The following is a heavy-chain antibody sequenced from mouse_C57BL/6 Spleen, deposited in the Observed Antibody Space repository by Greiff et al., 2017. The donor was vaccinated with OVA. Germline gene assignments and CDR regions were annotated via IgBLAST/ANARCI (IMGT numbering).Heavy chain of an antibody. D-gene: IGHD1-1*01. CDR1: GYTFTSYW. V-gene: IGHV1-52*01. J-gene: IGHJ1*03. Sequence: QVQLQQPGAELVRPGSSVKLSCKASGYTFTSYWMHWVKQRPIQGLEWIGNIDPSDSETHYNQKFKDKATLTVDKSSSTAYMQLSSLTSEDSAVYYCARRGFITTADFDVWRTGTTVTVSS. CDR3: ARRGFITTADFDV. CDR2: IDPSDSET.